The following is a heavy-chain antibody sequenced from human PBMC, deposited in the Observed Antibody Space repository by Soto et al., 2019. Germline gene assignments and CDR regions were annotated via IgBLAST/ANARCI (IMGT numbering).Heavy chain of an antibody. Sequence: QVQLQESGPGLVKPSGTLSLTCAVSGGSISSSNWWSWVRQPPGKGLEWIGEIYHSGSTNYNPSLEGRVTGSVVRSKNQLSLKLSRVSAADAAGYYCARKDNWNSLGGWFDPWGQGTLVTVSS. V-gene: IGHV4-4*02. CDR2: IYHSGST. J-gene: IGHJ5*02. CDR1: GGSISSSNW. D-gene: IGHD1-7*01. CDR3: ARKDNWNSLGGWFDP.